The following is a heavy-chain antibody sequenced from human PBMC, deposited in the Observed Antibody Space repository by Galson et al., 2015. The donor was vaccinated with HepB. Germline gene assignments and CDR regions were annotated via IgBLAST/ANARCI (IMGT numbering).Heavy chain of an antibody. CDR3: TRDSLSMYARGWWPTFYLDL. CDR1: GFTFSGHW. Sequence: SLRLSCAASGFTFSGHWMTWVRQSPGKGLELVAKIKQDGSETYHVDSMKGRFTISRDNANKSVFLQMDRLRVDDTAVYYCTRDSLSMYARGWWPTFYLDLWGRGTLVTVSS. D-gene: IGHD2/OR15-2a*01. J-gene: IGHJ2*01. V-gene: IGHV3-7*03. CDR2: IKQDGSET.